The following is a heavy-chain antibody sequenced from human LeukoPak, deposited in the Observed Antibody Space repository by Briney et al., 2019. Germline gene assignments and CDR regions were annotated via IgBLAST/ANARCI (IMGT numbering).Heavy chain of an antibody. D-gene: IGHD3-22*01. V-gene: IGHV4-59*01. Sequence: PSETLSLTCTVSGGSISTYYWSWIRQPPGKGLEWIAYIYYTGTTTYNPSLKSRVTISIDTSRNQFSLNLNSVTAADTAVYYCARGRGDSRGTSSDYWGQGTLVTVSS. CDR3: ARGRGDSRGTSSDY. CDR1: GGSISTYY. CDR2: IYYTGTT. J-gene: IGHJ4*02.